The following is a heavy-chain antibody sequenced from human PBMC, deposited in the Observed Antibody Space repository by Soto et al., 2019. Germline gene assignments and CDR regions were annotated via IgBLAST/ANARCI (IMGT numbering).Heavy chain of an antibody. CDR1: GFTFSSYY. CDR3: AKWGGAGRDY. CDR2: VNGDGSEK. Sequence: EVQLVESGGGLVQPGGSLRLSCAASGFTFSSYYMSWVRQAQGKGLEWVANVNGDGSEKYYVDSVKGRFTVSRDNAKNSLYLQMPSLRAEDTAVYYCAKWGGAGRDYWGQGTLVTVAS. D-gene: IGHD1-26*01. V-gene: IGHV3-7*01. J-gene: IGHJ4*02.